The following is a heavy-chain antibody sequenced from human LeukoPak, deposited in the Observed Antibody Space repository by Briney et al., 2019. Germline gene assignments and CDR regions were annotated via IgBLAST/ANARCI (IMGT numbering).Heavy chain of an antibody. J-gene: IGHJ4*02. CDR1: GFTFTSYW. Sequence: GGSLRLSCAASGFTFTSYWMTWVRQAPGKGLEWVANIKQDGSVKYYVDSVKGRFTISRDNPKNTLYLQMNSLRAEDTAVYFCAKRGVVIRVILVGFHKEAYYFDSWGQGALVTVSS. CDR3: AKRGVVIRVILVGFHKEAYYFDS. D-gene: IGHD3-22*01. V-gene: IGHV3-7*03. CDR2: IKQDGSVK.